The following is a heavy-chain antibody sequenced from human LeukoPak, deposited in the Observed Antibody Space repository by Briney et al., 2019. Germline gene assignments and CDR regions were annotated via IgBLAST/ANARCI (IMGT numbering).Heavy chain of an antibody. Sequence: PGGSQRLSCAASGFTFSSYWMHWVRQAPGEGLVWVSRINTDGSSTSYADSVKGRFTISRDNSKNTLYLQMNSLRAEDTAVYYCAKDSGFPGPGRPRFESNWFDPWGQGTLVTVSS. D-gene: IGHD3-10*01. CDR2: INTDGSST. CDR3: AKDSGFPGPGRPRFESNWFDP. J-gene: IGHJ5*02. CDR1: GFTFSSYW. V-gene: IGHV3-74*01.